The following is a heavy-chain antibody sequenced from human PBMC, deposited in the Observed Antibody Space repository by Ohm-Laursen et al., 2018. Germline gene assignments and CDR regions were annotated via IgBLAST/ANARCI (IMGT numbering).Heavy chain of an antibody. CDR3: ARELGAVAGTIDY. Sequence: SDTLSLTCTVSGGSISSYYWSWIRQPPGKGLEWIGYIYYSGSTNYNPSLKSRVTISVDTSKNQFSLKLSSVTAADTAVYYCARELGAVAGTIDYWGRGTLVTVSS. V-gene: IGHV4-59*01. J-gene: IGHJ4*02. CDR1: GGSISSYY. D-gene: IGHD6-19*01. CDR2: IYYSGST.